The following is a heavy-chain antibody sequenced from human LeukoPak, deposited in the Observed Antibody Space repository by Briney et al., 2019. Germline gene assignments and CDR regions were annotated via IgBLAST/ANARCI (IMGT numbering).Heavy chain of an antibody. D-gene: IGHD3-10*01. CDR2: IKSKTDGGTT. CDR3: TTGLDYYGY. CDR1: GFPSRTAW. V-gene: IGHV3-15*01. J-gene: IGHJ4*02. Sequence: GGPLRPSFAPSGFPSRTAWMSGAPQLPGKGWEWVGRIKSKTDGGTTDYAAPVKGRFTISRDDSKNTLYLQMNSLKTEDTAVYYCTTGLDYYGYWGQGTLVTVSS.